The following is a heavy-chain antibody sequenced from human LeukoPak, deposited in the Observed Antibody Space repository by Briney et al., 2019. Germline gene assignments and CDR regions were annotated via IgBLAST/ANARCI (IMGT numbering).Heavy chain of an antibody. J-gene: IGHJ4*02. D-gene: IGHD5-18*01. V-gene: IGHV4-59*01. CDR2: IYYSGNT. CDR3: ARRRYNYDY. CDR1: GGSISSYY. Sequence: SETLSLTCTVSGGSISSYYWSGIRQPPGKGLEWIGYIYYSGNTIYNPSLKSRVTISIDTSKNQFSLKLSSVTAADTAVYYCARRRYNYDYWGQGTLVTVSS.